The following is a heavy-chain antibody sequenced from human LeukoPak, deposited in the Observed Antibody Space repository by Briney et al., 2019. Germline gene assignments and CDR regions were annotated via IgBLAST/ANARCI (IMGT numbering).Heavy chain of an antibody. D-gene: IGHD6-19*01. CDR3: ARDSSPVAGMGRF. V-gene: IGHV1-18*01. Sequence: ASVKVSCKASGYTFTAYGFSWVRQAPGQGLEWMGWIYTYNGNANYAQTFQGRVTLTSDTSTTTVYMELRNLTSDDTAVYYCARDSSPVAGMGRFWGQGSLVTVPS. CDR2: IYTYNGNA. J-gene: IGHJ1*01. CDR1: GYTFTAYG.